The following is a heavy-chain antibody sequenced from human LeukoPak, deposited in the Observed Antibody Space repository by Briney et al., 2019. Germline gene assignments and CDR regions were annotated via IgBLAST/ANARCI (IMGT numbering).Heavy chain of an antibody. CDR3: VRDSGSGSYAYFFDY. CDR1: GFPFSSYG. Sequence: GGSLRLSCAASGFPFSSYGMHWVRQAPGKGLEWVAVILYDGSKKSYIDSVKGRFTISRDNSKNTLSLQMNSLRAEDTAVYYCVRDSGSGSYAYFFDYWGQGTLVTVSP. J-gene: IGHJ4*02. CDR2: ILYDGSKK. V-gene: IGHV3-33*01. D-gene: IGHD3-10*01.